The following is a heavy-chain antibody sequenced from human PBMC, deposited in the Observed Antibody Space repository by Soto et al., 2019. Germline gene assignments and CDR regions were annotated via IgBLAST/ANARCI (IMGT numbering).Heavy chain of an antibody. CDR1: GGSISSGGYY. CDR2: IYYSGST. Sequence: SETLSLTCAVSGGSISSGGYYWSWIRQPPGKGLEWIGYIYYSGSTYYNPSLKSRVTISVDTSKNQFSLKLSSVTAADTAVYYCARERPDGSRLDPWGQGTLVTVSS. CDR3: ARERPDGSRLDP. J-gene: IGHJ5*02. D-gene: IGHD6-13*01. V-gene: IGHV4-30-4*01.